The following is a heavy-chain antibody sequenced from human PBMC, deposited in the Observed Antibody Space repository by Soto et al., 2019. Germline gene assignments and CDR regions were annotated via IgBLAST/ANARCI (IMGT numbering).Heavy chain of an antibody. CDR1: GGSISSGGYY. J-gene: IGHJ6*02. Sequence: SETLSLTCTVSGGSISSGGYYWSWIRQHPGKGLEWIGYIYYSGSTYYNPSLKSRVTISVDTSKNQFSLKLSSVTAADTAVYYCARIYSGYASYYYYYGMDVWGQGTTVTVSS. V-gene: IGHV4-31*03. CDR2: IYYSGST. CDR3: ARIYSGYASYYYYYGMDV. D-gene: IGHD5-12*01.